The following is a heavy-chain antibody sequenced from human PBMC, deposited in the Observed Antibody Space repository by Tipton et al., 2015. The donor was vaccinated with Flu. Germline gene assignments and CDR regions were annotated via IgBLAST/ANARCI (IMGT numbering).Heavy chain of an antibody. J-gene: IGHJ4*02. CDR3: AKHTGYDFD. D-gene: IGHD5-12*01. V-gene: IGHV4-39*07. CDR2: IYYSGNT. Sequence: TLSLTCTVSGGSISSSSYYWGWIRQPPGKGLEWIGSIYYSGNTYYNPSLKSRVTISVDTSKNQFSLKLTTVTAADTAVYYCAKHTGYDFDWGQGTVVTVSS. CDR1: GGSISSSSYY.